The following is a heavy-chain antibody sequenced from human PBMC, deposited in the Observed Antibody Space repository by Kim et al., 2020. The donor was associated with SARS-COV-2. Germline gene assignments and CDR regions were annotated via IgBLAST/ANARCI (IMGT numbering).Heavy chain of an antibody. CDR1: GFTFSSYS. J-gene: IGHJ6*01. CDR2: ISSSSSTI. D-gene: IGHD3-9*01. V-gene: IGHV3-48*02. CDR3: GRDRGYFDWLFHTDYYY. Sequence: GGSLRLSCAASGFTFSSYSMNWVRQAPGKGLEWVSYISSSSSTIYYADSVKGRFTISRDNAKNSLYRQMNSLRDEDTAGYYGGRDRGYFDWLFHTDYYY.